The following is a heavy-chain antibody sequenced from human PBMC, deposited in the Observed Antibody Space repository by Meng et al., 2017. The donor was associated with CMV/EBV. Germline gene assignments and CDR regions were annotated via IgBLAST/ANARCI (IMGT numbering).Heavy chain of an antibody. CDR1: GFIFDDYA. J-gene: IGHJ4*02. Sequence: GGPLRPSCAASGFIFDDYAMHWVRQVPGKGLEWVSGISWNSGSIGYADSVKGRFTISRDNAKNSLYLQMNSLRAEDTALYYCAKDISYSGSYHAFDYWGQGTLVTVSS. V-gene: IGHV3-9*01. D-gene: IGHD1-26*01. CDR3: AKDISYSGSYHAFDY. CDR2: ISWNSGSI.